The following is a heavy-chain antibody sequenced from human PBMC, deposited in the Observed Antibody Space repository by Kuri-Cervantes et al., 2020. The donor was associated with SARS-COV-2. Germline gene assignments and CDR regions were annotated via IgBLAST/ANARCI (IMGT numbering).Heavy chain of an antibody. CDR2: ISSSSSYI. Sequence: GESLKISCAASGFSFSSYSMNWVCQAPGKGLEWVSSISSSSSYIYYADSVKGRFTISRDNAKNSLYLQMNSLRAEDTAVYYCARDRYGDYEFFDYWGQGTLVTVSS. D-gene: IGHD4-17*01. V-gene: IGHV3-21*01. J-gene: IGHJ4*02. CDR3: ARDRYGDYEFFDY. CDR1: GFSFSSYS.